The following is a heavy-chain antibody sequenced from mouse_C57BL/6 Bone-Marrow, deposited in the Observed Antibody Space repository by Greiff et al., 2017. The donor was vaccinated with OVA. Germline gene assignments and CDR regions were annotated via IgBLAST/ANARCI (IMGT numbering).Heavy chain of an antibody. J-gene: IGHJ1*03. CDR3: ARDNFLYWYFDV. CDR2: ISDGGSYT. Sequence: EVHLVESGGGLVKPGGSLKLSCAASGFTFSSYAMSWVRQTPEKRLEWVATISDGGSYTYYPDNVKGRFTISRDNAKNNLYLQMSHLKSEDTAMYYCARDNFLYWYFDVWGTGTTVTVSS. V-gene: IGHV5-4*01. CDR1: GFTFSSYA.